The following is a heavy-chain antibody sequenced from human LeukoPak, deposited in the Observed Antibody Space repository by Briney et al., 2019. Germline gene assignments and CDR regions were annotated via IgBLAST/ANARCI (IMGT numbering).Heavy chain of an antibody. Sequence: SETLSLTCTVSGGSISSHYWSWIRQSAGKGLEWIGRIYSSGSTNYNPSLKSRITMSVDTSKNQFSLKLSSVTAADTAVYYCARDFGIGVAGSWGQGTLVTVSS. CDR2: IYSSGST. CDR1: GGSISSHY. D-gene: IGHD6-13*01. J-gene: IGHJ5*02. V-gene: IGHV4-4*07. CDR3: ARDFGIGVAGS.